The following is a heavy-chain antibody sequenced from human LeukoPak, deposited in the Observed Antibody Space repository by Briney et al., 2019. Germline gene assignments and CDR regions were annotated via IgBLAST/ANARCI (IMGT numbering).Heavy chain of an antibody. J-gene: IGHJ6*02. CDR3: ARDYVDNYDFWSGYYSSGGYYYGMDV. CDR2: ISSSSSYI. D-gene: IGHD3-3*01. Sequence: GGPLRLSCAASGFTFSSYSMNWVRQAPGKGLEWVSSISSSSSYIYYADSVKGRFTISRDNAKNSLYLQMNSLRAEDTAVYYCARDYVDNYDFWSGYYSSGGYYYGMDVWGQGTTVTVSS. V-gene: IGHV3-21*01. CDR1: GFTFSSYS.